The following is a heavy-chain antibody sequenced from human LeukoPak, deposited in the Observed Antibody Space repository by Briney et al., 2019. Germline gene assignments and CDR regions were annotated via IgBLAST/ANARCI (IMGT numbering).Heavy chain of an antibody. CDR2: INHSGST. J-gene: IGHJ4*02. V-gene: IGHV4-34*01. CDR3: ARRVTAMASDY. D-gene: IGHD5-18*01. CDR1: GGSFSGYY. Sequence: PSETLSLTCAVYGGSFSGYYWSWIRQPPGKGLEWIGEINHSGSTNYNPSLKSRVTISVDTSKNQFSLKLSSVTAADTAVYYCARRVTAMASDYWGQGTLVTVSS.